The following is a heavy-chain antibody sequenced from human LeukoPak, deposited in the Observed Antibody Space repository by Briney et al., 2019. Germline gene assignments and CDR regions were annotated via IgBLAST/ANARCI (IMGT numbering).Heavy chain of an antibody. CDR2: IYYSGST. D-gene: IGHD6-19*01. CDR1: GGSISSSSYY. V-gene: IGHV4-39*07. CDR3: ARGFGQWPPDWFDP. J-gene: IGHJ5*02. Sequence: PSETLSLTCTVSGGSISSSSYYWGWIRQPPGKGLEWIGSIYYSGSTYYNPSLKSRVTISVDTSKNQFSLKLSSVTAADTAVYYCARGFGQWPPDWFDPWGQGTLVTVSS.